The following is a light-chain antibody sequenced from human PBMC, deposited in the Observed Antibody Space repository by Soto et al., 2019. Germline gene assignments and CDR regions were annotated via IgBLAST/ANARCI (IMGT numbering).Light chain of an antibody. V-gene: IGLV2-8*01. CDR3: SSYAGSNNPHVV. CDR1: SNDVGGYNY. Sequence: QSVLTQPPSASGSPGQSVTISCTGTSNDVGGYNYVSWYQQHPGKAPKLMIYEVSKRPSGVPDRFSGSKSGNTASLTVSGLQAEDEADYYCSSYAGSNNPHVVFGGGTKLTVL. CDR2: EVS. J-gene: IGLJ2*01.